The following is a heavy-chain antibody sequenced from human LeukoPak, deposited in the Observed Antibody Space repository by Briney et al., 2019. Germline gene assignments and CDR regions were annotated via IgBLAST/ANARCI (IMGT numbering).Heavy chain of an antibody. CDR3: ARDRWVGGRFTGSDY. CDR2: IYYSGST. CDR1: GGSISRSSYY. V-gene: IGHV4-39*07. Sequence: PSETLSLTCTVSGGSISRSSYYWGWIRQPPGKGLEWIGSIYYSGSTYYNPSLKSRVTISVYTSKNQFSLKLSSVTAADTAVYYCARDRWVGGRFTGSDYWGQGTLVTVSS. J-gene: IGHJ4*02. D-gene: IGHD1-26*01.